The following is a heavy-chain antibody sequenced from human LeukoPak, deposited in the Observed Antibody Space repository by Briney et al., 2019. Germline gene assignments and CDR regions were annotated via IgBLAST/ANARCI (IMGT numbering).Heavy chain of an antibody. CDR2: INHSGST. J-gene: IGHJ6*04. Sequence: SETLSLTCAVYGGSFSGYYWSWIRQPPGKGLEWIGEINHSGSTNYNPSLKSRVTISVDTSKNQFSLKLSSVTAADTAVYYCARGVLGIYHYYYYGMDVWGKGTTVTVSS. D-gene: IGHD2-21*01. CDR3: ARGVLGIYHYYYYGMDV. CDR1: GGSFSGYY. V-gene: IGHV4-34*01.